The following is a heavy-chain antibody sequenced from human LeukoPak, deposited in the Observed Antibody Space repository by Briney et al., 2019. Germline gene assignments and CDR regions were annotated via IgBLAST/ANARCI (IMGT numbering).Heavy chain of an antibody. CDR1: GGSISSADYY. D-gene: IGHD5-24*01. CDR2: IYYSGSR. CDR3: ARDLGGDGFNLRNWFDP. Sequence: SQTLSLTCTVSGGSISSADYYWSWIRQHPGKGLEWIGYIYYSGSRYYNPSLKSRVSISIDTSNNQFSLNLSSVTAADTAVYYCARDLGGDGFNLRNWFDPWGQGTLVTVSS. J-gene: IGHJ5*02. V-gene: IGHV4-31*03.